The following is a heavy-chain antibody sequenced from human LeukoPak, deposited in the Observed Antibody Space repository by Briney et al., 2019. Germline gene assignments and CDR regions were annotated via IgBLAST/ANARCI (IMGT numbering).Heavy chain of an antibody. Sequence: PSETLSLTCTVSGGSISSSSYYWGWIRQPPGKGLEWIGSIYYSGSTYYNPSLKSRVTLSVDTSKNQFSLKLSSVTAADTAVYYCARDNYAEDYYDSSGYYPIDYWGQGTLVTVSS. CDR1: GGSISSSSYY. V-gene: IGHV4-39*07. J-gene: IGHJ4*02. CDR2: IYYSGST. CDR3: ARDNYAEDYYDSSGYYPIDY. D-gene: IGHD3-22*01.